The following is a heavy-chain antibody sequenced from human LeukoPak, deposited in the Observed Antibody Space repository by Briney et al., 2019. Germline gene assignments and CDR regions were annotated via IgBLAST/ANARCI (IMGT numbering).Heavy chain of an antibody. V-gene: IGHV4-34*01. CDR2: INHSGST. J-gene: IGHJ3*02. CDR3: AREVVKGAFDI. Sequence: SETLSLTCAVYGGSFSGYYWSWIRQPPGKGLEWIGEINHSGSTNYNPSLKSRVTISVDTSKNQFSLKLSSVTAADTAVYYCAREVVKGAFDIWGQGTMVTVSS. D-gene: IGHD2-15*01. CDR1: GGSFSGYY.